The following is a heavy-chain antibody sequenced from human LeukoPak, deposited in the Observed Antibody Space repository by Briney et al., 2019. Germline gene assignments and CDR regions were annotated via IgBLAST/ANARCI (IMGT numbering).Heavy chain of an antibody. J-gene: IGHJ5*02. CDR2: INPNSGGT. Sequence: ASVKVSCKASGYTFTGYYMHWVRQAPGQGLEWMGRINPNSGGTNYAQKFQGRVTMTRDTSISTAYMELSRLRSDDTAAYCSARDFLSVGYCSSTSCESNWFDPWGQGTLVTVSS. CDR3: ARDFLSVGYCSSTSCESNWFDP. CDR1: GYTFTGYY. V-gene: IGHV1-2*06. D-gene: IGHD2-2*01.